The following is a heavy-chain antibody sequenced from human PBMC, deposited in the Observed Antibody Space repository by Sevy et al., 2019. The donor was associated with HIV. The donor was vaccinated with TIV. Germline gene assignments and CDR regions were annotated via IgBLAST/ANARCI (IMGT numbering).Heavy chain of an antibody. CDR3: AREEIGYGMDV. J-gene: IGHJ6*02. V-gene: IGHV1-2*02. CDR1: EYTFIDYY. CDR2: INPKRGGA. Sequence: ASVKVSCKATEYTFIDYYIHWVRQAPGQGLEWMGWINPKRGGANYAQSFQGRVTMTRDTSHNTIYMQLTSLRGDDTAVYYCAREEIGYGMDVWGQGTAVTVSS.